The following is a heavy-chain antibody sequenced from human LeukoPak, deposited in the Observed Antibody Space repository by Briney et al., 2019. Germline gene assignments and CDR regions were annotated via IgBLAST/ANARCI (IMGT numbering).Heavy chain of an antibody. CDR2: IKQDGSEI. J-gene: IGHJ4*02. V-gene: IGHV3-7*01. CDR3: ARENLEWLLDY. CDR1: GFTFSSYW. D-gene: IGHD3-3*01. Sequence: GGSLRLSCAASGFTFSSYWMSWVRQAPGKGLEWVANIKQDGSEIYYVDSVKGRFTISRDNAKNSLYLQMNSLRAEDTAVYYCARENLEWLLDYWGQGTLVTVSS.